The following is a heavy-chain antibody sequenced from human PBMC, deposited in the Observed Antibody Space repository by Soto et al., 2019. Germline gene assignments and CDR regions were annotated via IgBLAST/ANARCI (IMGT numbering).Heavy chain of an antibody. V-gene: IGHV4-4*07. J-gene: IGHJ5*02. CDR1: GGSMSSYY. CDR3: ARGQRFSDWFEP. CDR2: VYSSGGT. D-gene: IGHD3-3*01. Sequence: SETLSLTCSVSGGSMSSYYWTWIRQPAGKGLEWIGRVYSSGGTHYNSSLKSRVTISLDTSKNQFSLRLISVTAADTAVYYCARGQRFSDWFEPWGQGTLVTVSS.